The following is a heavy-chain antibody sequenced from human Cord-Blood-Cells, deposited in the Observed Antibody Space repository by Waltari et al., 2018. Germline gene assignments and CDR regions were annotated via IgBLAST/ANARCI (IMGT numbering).Heavy chain of an antibody. Sequence: QVQLVESGGGVVQPGRSLRLSCAASGFTFSSYGMHWVRQAPGKGVEWVAVISYDGRNKYYADAVKGRFTISRDNSKNTLYLQMNSLRAEDTAVYYCAKSDTVTTYYFDYWGQGTLVTVSS. J-gene: IGHJ4*02. V-gene: IGHV3-30*18. CDR3: AKSDTVTTYYFDY. D-gene: IGHD4-17*01. CDR1: GFTFSSYG. CDR2: ISYDGRNK.